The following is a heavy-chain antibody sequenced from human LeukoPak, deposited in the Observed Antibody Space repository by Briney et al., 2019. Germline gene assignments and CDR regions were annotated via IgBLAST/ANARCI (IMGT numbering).Heavy chain of an antibody. J-gene: IGHJ4*02. V-gene: IGHV4-38-2*02. D-gene: IGHD3-10*01. CDR2: IYHSGST. CDR1: GYSISSGYY. Sequence: SETLSLTCTVSGYSISSGYYWGWIRQPPGKGPEWIGSIYHSGSTYYNPSLKSRVTISVDTSKNQFSLKLSSVTAADTAVYYCARVSGRRFGELLPRGYYFDYWGQGTLVTVSS. CDR3: ARVSGRRFGELLPRGYYFDY.